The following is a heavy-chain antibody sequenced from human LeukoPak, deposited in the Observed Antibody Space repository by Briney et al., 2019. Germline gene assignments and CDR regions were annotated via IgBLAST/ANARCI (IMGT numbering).Heavy chain of an antibody. CDR3: ARGGFKYNYYDAMDV. D-gene: IGHD2-15*01. CDR1: GFTFSDYW. V-gene: IGHV3-74*01. CDR2: IAGDGSSI. Sequence: PGRSLRLSCAASGFTFSDYWMHWVRDAPGKGLMWVSRIAGDGSSISYADSVKGRFTISRDNAKNTLYLQMNSQRAEDTAVYYCARGGFKYNYYDAMDVWGQGTTVTVSS. J-gene: IGHJ6*02.